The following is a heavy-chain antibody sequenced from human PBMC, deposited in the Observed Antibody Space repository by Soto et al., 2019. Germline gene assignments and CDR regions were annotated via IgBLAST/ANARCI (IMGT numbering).Heavy chain of an antibody. CDR3: AVGREPPPFDY. CDR1: DGSISSGDYY. J-gene: IGHJ4*02. CDR2: IYYSGST. V-gene: IGHV4-30-4*01. D-gene: IGHD3-10*01. Sequence: SETLSLTCTVSDGSISSGDYYWSWIRQPPGKGLEWIGYIYYSGSTYYNPSLKSRVTISVDTSKNQFSLKLSSVTAADTAVYYCAVGREPPPFDYWGQGALVTVSS.